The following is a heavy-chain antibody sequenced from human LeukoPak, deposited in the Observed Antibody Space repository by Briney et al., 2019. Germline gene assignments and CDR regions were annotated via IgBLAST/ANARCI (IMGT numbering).Heavy chain of an antibody. Sequence: GGSLRLSCAASGFTFDDYGMSWVRQAPGKGLVWVSRINSDGSSTSYADSVKGRFTISRDNAKNTLYLQMNSLRAEDTAVYYCARAGWELLLFAFDIWGQGTMVTVSS. CDR3: ARAGWELLLFAFDI. CDR1: GFTFDDYG. J-gene: IGHJ3*02. D-gene: IGHD1-26*01. CDR2: INSDGSST. V-gene: IGHV3-74*01.